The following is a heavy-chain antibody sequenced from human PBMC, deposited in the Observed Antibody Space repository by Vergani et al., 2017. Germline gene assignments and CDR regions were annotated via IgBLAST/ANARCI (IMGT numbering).Heavy chain of an antibody. J-gene: IGHJ4*02. D-gene: IGHD5-24*01. CDR1: GFTFRRHA. CDR2: IKNTGDST. Sequence: EVKLLQSEGAVVQPGGSLRLSCVASGFTFRRHAMSWVRQGHGQGLEWVSSIKNTGDSTHYADSVKGRFTISRDNSKNTMYVQMNSLRFEDTAVYYCGGGSDNYNWGQGTLVTVSS. V-gene: IGHV3-23*01. CDR3: GGGSDNYN.